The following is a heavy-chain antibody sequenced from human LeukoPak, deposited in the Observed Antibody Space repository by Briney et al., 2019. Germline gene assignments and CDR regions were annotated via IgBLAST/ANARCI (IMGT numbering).Heavy chain of an antibody. CDR2: ISSTSTFI. J-gene: IGHJ6*03. CDR3: ARDYFDSSDYPQTYYYYYMDV. Sequence: PGGTLRLSCAASGFTFSRYSMNWVRPAPGKGLDRVASISSTSTFIYSADSVKGRFTISRDTAKNSLFLQTKSLRAEDTAIYYCARDYFDSSDYPQTYYYYYMDVWGKGTTVTVSS. V-gene: IGHV3-21*01. CDR1: GFTFSRYS. D-gene: IGHD3-22*01.